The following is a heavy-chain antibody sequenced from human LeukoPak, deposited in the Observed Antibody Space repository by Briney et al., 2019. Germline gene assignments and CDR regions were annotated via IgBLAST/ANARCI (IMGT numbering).Heavy chain of an antibody. CDR2: IYPGDSDT. Sequence: GESLKISCKGSGYSFTSYWIGWVRQMPGKGLEWMGIIYPGDSDTRYSPSFQGQVTISADKSISTAYLQRSSLKASDTAMYYCAVAYDSSGYYPGYFDYWGQGTLVTVSS. CDR1: GYSFTSYW. J-gene: IGHJ4*02. D-gene: IGHD3-22*01. V-gene: IGHV5-51*01. CDR3: AVAYDSSGYYPGYFDY.